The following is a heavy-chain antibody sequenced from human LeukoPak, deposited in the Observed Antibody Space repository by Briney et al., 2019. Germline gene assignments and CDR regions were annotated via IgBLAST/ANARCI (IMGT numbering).Heavy chain of an antibody. D-gene: IGHD4-11*01. Sequence: SETLSLTRAVYGGSFSGYYWSWIRQPPGKGLEWIGEINHSGSTNYNPSLKSRVTISVNTSKNQFSLKLSSVTAADTALYYCARQYSNYFLGLGERGFNWFDPWGQGTLVTVS. V-gene: IGHV4-34*01. J-gene: IGHJ5*02. CDR1: GGSFSGYY. CDR2: INHSGST. CDR3: ARQYSNYFLGLGERGFNWFDP.